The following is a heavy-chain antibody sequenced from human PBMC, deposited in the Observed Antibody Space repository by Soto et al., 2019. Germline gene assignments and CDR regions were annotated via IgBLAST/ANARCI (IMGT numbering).Heavy chain of an antibody. CDR2: IIPIFGTA. CDR1: GGTFSSYA. Sequence: ASEKVSCKASGGTFSSYAISWVRQAPGQGLEWMGGIIPIFGTANYAQKFQGRVTITADESTSTAYMELSSLRSEDTAVYYCARVSTAMVNNGMDVWGQGTTVTVSS. V-gene: IGHV1-69*13. J-gene: IGHJ6*02. CDR3: ARVSTAMVNNGMDV. D-gene: IGHD5-18*01.